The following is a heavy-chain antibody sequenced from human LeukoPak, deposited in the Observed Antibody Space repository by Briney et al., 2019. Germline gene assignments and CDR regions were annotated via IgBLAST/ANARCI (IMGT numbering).Heavy chain of an antibody. D-gene: IGHD6-19*01. CDR1: GGSISSGSYY. Sequence: SQTLSLTYTVSGGSISSGSYYGRWVRQPAGKGLEWIVRIYTSGSTNYNPSRKSRITISVDTSKNQFSLKLSSVTAAATAVYYCARDLTAYSSGWYLGWFDPWGQGTLVTVSS. J-gene: IGHJ5*02. V-gene: IGHV4-61*02. CDR3: ARDLTAYSSGWYLGWFDP. CDR2: IYTSGST.